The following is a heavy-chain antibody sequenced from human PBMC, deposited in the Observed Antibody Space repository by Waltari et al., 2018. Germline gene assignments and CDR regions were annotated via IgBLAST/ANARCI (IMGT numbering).Heavy chain of an antibody. V-gene: IGHV1-2*02. CDR3: ARAGGGNWKLRYNWFDP. CDR1: GYTFTGYY. D-gene: IGHD1-20*01. J-gene: IGHJ5*02. Sequence: QVQLVQSGAEVKKPGASVKVPCKASGYTFTGYYMHWVRQAPGPGLEWMGWINPNSGGTNYAQKFQGRVTMTRDTSISTAYMELSRLRSDDTAVYYCARAGGGNWKLRYNWFDPWGQGTLVTVSS. CDR2: INPNSGGT.